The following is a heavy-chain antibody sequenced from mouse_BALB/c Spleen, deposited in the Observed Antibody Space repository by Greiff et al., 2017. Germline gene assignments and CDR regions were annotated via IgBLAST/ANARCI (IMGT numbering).Heavy chain of an antibody. V-gene: IGHV2-4-1*01. CDR1: GFSLTSYG. Sequence: VKLMESGPGLVQPSQSLSITCTVSGFSLTSYGVHWVRQSPGKGLEWLGVIWSGGSTDYNAAFISRLSISKDNSKSQVFFKMNSLQADDTAIYYCARNRETGPYYFDYWGQGTTLTVSS. D-gene: IGHD4-1*01. CDR3: ARNRETGPYYFDY. CDR2: IWSGGST. J-gene: IGHJ2*01.